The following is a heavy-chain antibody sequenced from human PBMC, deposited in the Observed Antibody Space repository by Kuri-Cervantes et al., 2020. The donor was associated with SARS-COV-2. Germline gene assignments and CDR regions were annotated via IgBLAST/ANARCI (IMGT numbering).Heavy chain of an antibody. J-gene: IGHJ4*02. Sequence: ASVKVSCKASGYIFTGYYMQWVRQAPGQGLEWMGWINPNSGGTNYAQKFQGRVTMTRDTSISTAYMELSRLRSDDTAVYYCARAAEDSSGYYYGVYDYWGQGTLVTVSS. V-gene: IGHV1-2*02. CDR1: GYIFTGYY. CDR3: ARAAEDSSGYYYGVYDY. D-gene: IGHD3-22*01. CDR2: INPNSGGT.